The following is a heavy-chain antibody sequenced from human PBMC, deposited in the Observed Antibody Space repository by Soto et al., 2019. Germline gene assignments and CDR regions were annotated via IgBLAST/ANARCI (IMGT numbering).Heavy chain of an antibody. CDR3: AKDQASGQGSFDS. CDR1: LFTFNINA. CDR2: ISYDGSNQ. V-gene: IGHV3-30*18. J-gene: IGHJ4*02. Sequence: LRLTCAAYLFTFNINAMQWVRKAPDKGLECVALISYDGSNQYYPDSVKGRFTISRDNSKNTRCRQMNSLRADDTAVYYCAKDQASGQGSFDSWGQGTLVTVSS.